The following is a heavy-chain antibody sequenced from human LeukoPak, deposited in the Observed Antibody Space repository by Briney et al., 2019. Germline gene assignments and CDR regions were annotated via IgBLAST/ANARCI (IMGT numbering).Heavy chain of an antibody. V-gene: IGHV1-18*01. D-gene: IGHD3-10*01. CDR2: ISAYNGNT. CDR3: ARGAAYYGSAETDP. J-gene: IGHJ5*02. CDR1: GYTFTSYG. Sequence: ASVKVSCKASGYTFTSYGISWVRQAPGQGLEWMGWISAYNGNTNYAQKLQGRVTMTTDTSTSTAYMELRSLRSDDPAVYYCARGAAYYGSAETDPWGQGTLVTVSS.